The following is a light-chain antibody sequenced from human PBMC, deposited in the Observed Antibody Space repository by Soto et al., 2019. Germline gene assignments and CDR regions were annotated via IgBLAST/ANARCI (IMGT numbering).Light chain of an antibody. J-gene: IGKJ1*01. CDR1: QSVSSN. Sequence: EIVMTQSTATLSVSPVERATLSCRASQSVSSNLAWYQQKPGQAPRLLIYGASTRATGIPDRFSGSGSGTDFTLTISRLEPEDFAVYYCQQYGSSRTFGQGTKVDI. CDR3: QQYGSSRT. CDR2: GAS. V-gene: IGKV3-20*01.